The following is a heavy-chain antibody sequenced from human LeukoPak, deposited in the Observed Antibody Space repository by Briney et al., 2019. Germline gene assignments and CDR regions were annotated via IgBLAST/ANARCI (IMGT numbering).Heavy chain of an antibody. V-gene: IGHV4-34*01. CDR3: ARVRNYYYYGMDV. J-gene: IGHJ6*02. Sequence: GSLRLSCAASGFTFSSYAMSWIRQPPGKGLEWIGEINHSGSTNYNPSLKSRVTISVDTSKNQFSLKLSSVTAADTAVYYCARVRNYYYYGMDVWGQGTTVTVSS. CDR2: INHSGST. CDR1: GFTFSSYA.